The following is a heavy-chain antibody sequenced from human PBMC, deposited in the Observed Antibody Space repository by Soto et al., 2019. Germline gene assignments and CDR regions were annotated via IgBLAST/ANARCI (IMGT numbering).Heavy chain of an antibody. Sequence: VQLVESGGGLVQPGGSLRLSCAASGFIFSSYGMHWVRQAPGKGLEWVAVIWYDGTNKYYVDSVKGRFTISKDNSKNTLYLQMNSLRAEDTAIYYCARDIGDQTSRWTDAFDFWGQGTMVTVSS. CDR1: GFIFSSYG. V-gene: IGHV3-33*01. J-gene: IGHJ3*01. CDR3: ARDIGDQTSRWTDAFDF. CDR2: IWYDGTNK. D-gene: IGHD6-13*01.